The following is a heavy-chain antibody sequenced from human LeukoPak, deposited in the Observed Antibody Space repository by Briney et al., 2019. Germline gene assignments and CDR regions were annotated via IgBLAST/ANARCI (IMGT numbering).Heavy chain of an antibody. CDR3: ARTIEMATISYFDY. Sequence: GGSLRLSCAASGFTFSSYYMTWVRQAPGKGLEWVATIKDDGSEDYYLDSVKGRFTISRDNAKSSMWLQMSSLRAEDTAVYYCARTIEMATISYFDYWGQGTLVTVSS. CDR1: GFTFSSYY. J-gene: IGHJ4*02. V-gene: IGHV3-7*01. CDR2: IKDDGSED. D-gene: IGHD5-24*01.